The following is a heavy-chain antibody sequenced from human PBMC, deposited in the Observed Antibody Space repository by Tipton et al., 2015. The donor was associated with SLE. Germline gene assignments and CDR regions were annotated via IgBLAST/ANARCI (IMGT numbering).Heavy chain of an antibody. V-gene: IGHV3-11*06. Sequence: GSLRLSCAASGFTFSDYYMSWIRQAPGKGLEWVSYISSSSSYTNYADSVKGRFTISRDNAKNSLYLQMNSLRAEDTAVYYCARVPENSGEQLDEGYYYYYMDVWGKGTTVTVSS. CDR1: GFTFSDYY. CDR2: ISSSSSYT. J-gene: IGHJ6*03. CDR3: ARVPENSGEQLDEGYYYYYMDV. D-gene: IGHD6-13*01.